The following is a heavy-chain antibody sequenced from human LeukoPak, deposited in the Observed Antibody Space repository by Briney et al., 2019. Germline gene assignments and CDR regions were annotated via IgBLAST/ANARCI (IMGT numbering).Heavy chain of an antibody. J-gene: IGHJ4*02. CDR2: IFHSGST. CDR1: GASVSTSDW. CDR3: TRRFGYGVVGGYFDY. V-gene: IGHV4-4*02. Sequence: SETLSLTCAVSGASVSTSDWWSWVRQPAGKGLEWLGEIFHSGSTNYNPSLKSRVTISVDKSLNQFSLRLNSVTAADTAVYYCTRRFGYGVVGGYFDYWGQGALVTVSS. D-gene: IGHD4/OR15-4a*01.